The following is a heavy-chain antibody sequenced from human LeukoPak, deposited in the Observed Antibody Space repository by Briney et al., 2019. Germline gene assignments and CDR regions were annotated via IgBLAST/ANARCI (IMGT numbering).Heavy chain of an antibody. V-gene: IGHV7-4-1*02. Sequence: GASVKVSRKASGYTFTSYAMNWVRQAPGQGLEWMGWINTNTGNPTYAQGFTGRFVFSLDTSVSTAYLQISSLKAEDTAVYYCARDLCWFGELLFCYGMDVWGQGTTVTVSS. D-gene: IGHD3-10*01. J-gene: IGHJ6*02. CDR2: INTNTGNP. CDR1: GYTFTSYA. CDR3: ARDLCWFGELLFCYGMDV.